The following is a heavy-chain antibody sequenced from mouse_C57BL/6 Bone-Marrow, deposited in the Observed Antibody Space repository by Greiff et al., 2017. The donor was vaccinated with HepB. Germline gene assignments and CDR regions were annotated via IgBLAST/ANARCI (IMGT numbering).Heavy chain of an antibody. D-gene: IGHD1-1*01. J-gene: IGHJ1*03. Sequence: EVQGVESGGGLVQSGRSLRLSCATSGFTFSDFYMEWVRQAPGKGLEWIAASRNKANDYTTEYSASVKVRFIVSRDNSQSILYLQMNALRAEDTAIYYCARDGGTTVVDWYFDVWGTGTTVTVSS. CDR2: SRNKANDYTT. CDR1: GFTFSDFY. CDR3: ARDGGTTVVDWYFDV. V-gene: IGHV7-1*01.